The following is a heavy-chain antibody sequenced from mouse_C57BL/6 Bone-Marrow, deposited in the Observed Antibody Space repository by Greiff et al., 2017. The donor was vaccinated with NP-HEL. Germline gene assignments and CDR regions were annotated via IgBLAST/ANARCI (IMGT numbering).Heavy chain of an antibody. CDR1: GFNIKDDY. CDR3: TILGFTTPY. CDR2: IDPENGDT. D-gene: IGHD1-1*01. J-gene: IGHJ2*01. Sequence: EVKLMESGAELVRPGASVKLSCTASGFNIKDDYMHWVKQRPEQGLEWIGWIDPENGDTEYASKFQGKATITADTSSNTAYLQLSSLTSEDTAVYYCTILGFTTPYWGQGTTLTVSS. V-gene: IGHV14-4*01.